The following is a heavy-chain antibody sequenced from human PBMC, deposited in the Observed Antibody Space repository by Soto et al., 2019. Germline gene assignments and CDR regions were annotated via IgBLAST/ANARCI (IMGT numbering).Heavy chain of an antibody. CDR1: CGSFSGYYY. J-gene: IGHJ6*02. CDR3: ARDLGILTGYYAYYYGMDV. D-gene: IGHD3-9*01. V-gene: IGHV4-30-4*01. CDR2: IYYSGST. Sequence: SETLSLTCAFHCGSFSGYYYCSFIRHPPGKGLEWIGYIYYSGSTYYNPSLKIRVTISVDTSKNQFSLKLSSVTAADTAVYYCARDLGILTGYYAYYYGMDVWGQGTTVTVSS.